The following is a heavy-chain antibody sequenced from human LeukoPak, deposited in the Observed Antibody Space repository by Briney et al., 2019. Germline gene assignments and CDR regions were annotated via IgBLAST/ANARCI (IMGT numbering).Heavy chain of an antibody. CDR3: ARGDTYYYDSSGYYPYDY. V-gene: IGHV1-8*01. CDR1: GYTFTSYD. CDR2: MNPNSGNT. Sequence: ASVKVSCKASGYTFTSYDINWVRQATGQGLEWMGWMNPNSGNTGYARKFQGRVTMTRNTSISTAYMELSSLRSEDTAVYYCARGDTYYYDSSGYYPYDYWGQGTLVTVSS. J-gene: IGHJ4*02. D-gene: IGHD3-22*01.